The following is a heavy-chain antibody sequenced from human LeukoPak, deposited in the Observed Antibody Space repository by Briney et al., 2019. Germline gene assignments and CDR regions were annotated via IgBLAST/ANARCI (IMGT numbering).Heavy chain of an antibody. V-gene: IGHV4-59*01. J-gene: IGHJ4*02. CDR1: GGSISSYY. CDR2: IHSSGST. CDR3: ARSLPGAIGAADF. Sequence: SETLSLTCTVSGGSISSYYWSWIRQPPGKGLEWIAFIHSSGSTGYNPSLKSRFTISVDTSKNHFSLKVTSTSAADTGVYYCARSLPGAIGAADFWGQGTLVTVSS. D-gene: IGHD6-13*01.